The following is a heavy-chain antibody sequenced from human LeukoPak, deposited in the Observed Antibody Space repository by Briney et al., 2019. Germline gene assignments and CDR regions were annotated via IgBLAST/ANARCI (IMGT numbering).Heavy chain of an antibody. J-gene: IGHJ4*02. Sequence: SETLSLTCTVSGGSISSSSYYWGWIRQPPGQGLEWIGSIYYSGSTYYNPSLKSRVTISVDTSKNQFSLKLSSVTAADTAVYYCARLPYYYDSSGYYYEGFDYWGQGTLVTVSS. D-gene: IGHD3-22*01. CDR2: IYYSGST. V-gene: IGHV4-39*01. CDR1: GGSISSSSYY. CDR3: ARLPYYYDSSGYYYEGFDY.